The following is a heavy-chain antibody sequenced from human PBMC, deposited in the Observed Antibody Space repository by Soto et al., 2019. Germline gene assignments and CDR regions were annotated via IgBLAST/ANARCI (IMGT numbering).Heavy chain of an antibody. Sequence: PGGSLRLSCAASGFTFSDYAMHWVRQAPGKGLEWVAVISYDGSSKYNADSVEGRFTISRDNSKNTLDLQMNSLRADDTAVYYCAKDARGSSINWFDPWGQGTLVTVSS. CDR2: ISYDGSSK. CDR1: GFTFSDYA. D-gene: IGHD1-26*01. J-gene: IGHJ5*02. CDR3: AKDARGSSINWFDP. V-gene: IGHV3-30*18.